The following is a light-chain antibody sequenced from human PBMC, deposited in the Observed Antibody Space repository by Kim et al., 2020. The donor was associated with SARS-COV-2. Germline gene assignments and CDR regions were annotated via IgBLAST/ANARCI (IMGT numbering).Light chain of an antibody. Sequence: SELTQDPAVSVALGQTVRITCQGDSLRSYYASWYQQKPGQAPVLVIYGKNNRPSGIPDRFSGSSSGNTASLTITGAQAEDEADYYCNSRDSSGNHVVFGG. V-gene: IGLV3-19*01. J-gene: IGLJ2*01. CDR1: SLRSYY. CDR3: NSRDSSGNHVV. CDR2: GKN.